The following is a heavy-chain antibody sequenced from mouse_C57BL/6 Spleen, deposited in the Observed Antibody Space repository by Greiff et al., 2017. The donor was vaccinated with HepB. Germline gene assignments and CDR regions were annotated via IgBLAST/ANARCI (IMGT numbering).Heavy chain of an antibody. CDR2: INPSTGGT. CDR3: ARKDTTAHFDY. V-gene: IGHV1-42*01. J-gene: IGHJ2*01. Sequence: EVHLVESGPELVKPGASVKISCKASGYSFTGYYMNWVKQSPEKSLEWIGEINPSTGGTTYNQKFKAKATLTVDKSSSTAYMQLKSLTSEDSAVYYCARKDTTAHFDYWGQGTTLTVSS. CDR1: GYSFTGYY. D-gene: IGHD1-2*01.